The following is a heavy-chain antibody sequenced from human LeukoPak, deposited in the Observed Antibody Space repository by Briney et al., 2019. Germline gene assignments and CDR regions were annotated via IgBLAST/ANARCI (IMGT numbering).Heavy chain of an antibody. CDR1: GYSFTSYW. CDR2: IYPGDSDT. V-gene: IGHV5-51*01. CDR3: ARRITMVRGAQSGWFDP. J-gene: IGHJ5*02. Sequence: VESLKISCKGCGYSFTSYWIGRVRQMPGKGLEWMGSIYPGDSDTRYSPSFQGQVTISADKSISTAYLQWSSLKASHTAMYYCARRITMVRGAQSGWFDPWGQGTLVTVSS. D-gene: IGHD3-10*01.